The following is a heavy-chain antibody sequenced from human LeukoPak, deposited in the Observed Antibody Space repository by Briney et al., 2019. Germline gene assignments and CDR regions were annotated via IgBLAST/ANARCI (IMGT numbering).Heavy chain of an antibody. CDR3: ARGAGYNYPYYFDY. CDR2: IYGGDNI. J-gene: IGHJ4*02. D-gene: IGHD5-24*01. Sequence: PGGSLRLSCAASGFTVSSNYMNWVRQAPGKGLEWVSVIYGGDNIYYADSVKGRFTISRDNSKNTLYLQMNSLRAEDTAVYYCARGAGYNYPYYFDYWGQGTLVTVSS. V-gene: IGHV3-53*01. CDR1: GFTVSSNY.